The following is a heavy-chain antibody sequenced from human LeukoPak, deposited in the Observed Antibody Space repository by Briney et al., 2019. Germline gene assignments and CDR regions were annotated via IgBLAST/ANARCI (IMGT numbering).Heavy chain of an antibody. D-gene: IGHD4-17*01. CDR1: GGTFNNSA. Sequence: SVKVSCKTSGGTFNNSAISWVRQAPGQGLEWLGGIMPLFGTAGYAQKFQGRVTITKDESTRTVYLELTSLTSDDTAVYYCARDVHGDYGSGWFDPWGEGTLDSVSS. V-gene: IGHV1-69*05. J-gene: IGHJ5*02. CDR3: ARDVHGDYGSGWFDP. CDR2: IMPLFGTA.